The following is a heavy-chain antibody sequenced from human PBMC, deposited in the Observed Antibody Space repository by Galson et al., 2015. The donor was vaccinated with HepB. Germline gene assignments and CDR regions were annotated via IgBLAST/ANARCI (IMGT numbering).Heavy chain of an antibody. Sequence: CKASGYTFTSYGISWVRQAPGQGLEWMGWISACNGNTNYAQKLQGRVTMTTDTSTSTAYMELRSLRSDDTAVYYCAREYYDFWSGYSLPYYYYYMDVWGKGTTVTVSS. CDR2: ISACNGNT. CDR3: AREYYDFWSGYSLPYYYYYMDV. D-gene: IGHD3-3*01. V-gene: IGHV1-18*01. J-gene: IGHJ6*03. CDR1: GYTFTSYG.